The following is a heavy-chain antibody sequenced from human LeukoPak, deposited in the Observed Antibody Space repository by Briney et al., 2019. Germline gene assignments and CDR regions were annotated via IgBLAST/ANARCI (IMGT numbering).Heavy chain of an antibody. CDR2: IKQDGSEK. Sequence: GGCLRLSCAASGFTFSSYWMSWVRQAPGKGLEWVANIKQDGSEKYYVDSVKGRFTISRDNAKNSLYLQMNSLRAEDTAVYYCASASSSGPYYFDYWGQGTLVTVSS. CDR3: ASASSSGPYYFDY. D-gene: IGHD6-19*01. V-gene: IGHV3-7*01. J-gene: IGHJ4*02. CDR1: GFTFSSYW.